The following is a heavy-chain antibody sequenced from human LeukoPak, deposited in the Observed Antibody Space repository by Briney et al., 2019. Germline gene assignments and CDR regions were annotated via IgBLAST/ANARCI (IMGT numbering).Heavy chain of an antibody. V-gene: IGHV1-24*01. Sequence: GASVKVSCKVSGYTLTELSMHWVRQAPGKGLEWMGGFDPEDGETIYAQKFQGRVTMTEDTSTDTAYMELSSLRSEDTAVYYCATEGYSSSSRMDYYYYYMDVWGKGTTVTVSS. CDR1: GYTLTELS. CDR3: ATEGYSSSSRMDYYYYYMDV. CDR2: FDPEDGET. D-gene: IGHD6-6*01. J-gene: IGHJ6*03.